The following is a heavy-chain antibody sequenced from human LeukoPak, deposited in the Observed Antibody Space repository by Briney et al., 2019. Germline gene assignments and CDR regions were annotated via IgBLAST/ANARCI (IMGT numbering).Heavy chain of an antibody. D-gene: IGHD3-10*01. CDR3: AKYNYYASGSYYNDFDS. CDR2: ISRSGDRT. Sequence: GGSLRLSCAASGFTFSTYAMSWVRQAPGKGLEWVSSISRSGDRTYYADSVKGRFTISRDNSKNTLYLQMNSLRAEDTAIYYCAKYNYYASGSYYNDFDSWGQGTLVTVSS. CDR1: GFTFSTYA. V-gene: IGHV3-23*01. J-gene: IGHJ4*02.